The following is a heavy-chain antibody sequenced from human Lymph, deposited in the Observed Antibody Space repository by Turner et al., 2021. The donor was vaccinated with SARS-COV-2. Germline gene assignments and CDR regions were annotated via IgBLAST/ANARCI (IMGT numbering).Heavy chain of an antibody. Sequence: QVQLVESGGGVVQLGRSLRLSCAASGFTFSNYAIHWVRQAAGKGLEWVAVISYDGRNKYYADSVKGRFTISRDNSKNTLYLQMNSLRAEDTAVYYCARYGSGGYFYYGLDVWGQGTTVTVSS. CDR1: GFTFSNYA. D-gene: IGHD3-10*01. CDR2: ISYDGRNK. CDR3: ARYGSGGYFYYGLDV. J-gene: IGHJ6*02. V-gene: IGHV3-30*04.